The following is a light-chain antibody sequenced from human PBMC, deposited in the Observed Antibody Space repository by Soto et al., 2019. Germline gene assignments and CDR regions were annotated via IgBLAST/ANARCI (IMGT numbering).Light chain of an antibody. Sequence: IVITHSPLPLPVTPGDPASISCXSSXXLLHSNGYNYLVWYLQKPGQSPQLLIYLGSNRASGVPDRFSGSGSGTDFTLKISRVEAEDVGVYYCMQALQTPTFGGGTKV. CDR2: LGS. CDR1: XXLLHSNGYNY. J-gene: IGKJ4*01. V-gene: IGKV2-28*01. CDR3: MQALQTPT.